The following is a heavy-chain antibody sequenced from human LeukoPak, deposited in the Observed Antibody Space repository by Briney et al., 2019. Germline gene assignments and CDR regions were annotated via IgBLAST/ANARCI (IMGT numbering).Heavy chain of an antibody. V-gene: IGHV5-51*01. CDR3: ARRDVSAWYYFDY. J-gene: IGHJ4*02. D-gene: IGHD6-19*01. Sequence: GESLKISCKGSGYSFTSYWIGWMRQMPGKGLEWMGIIYPGDSDTRYSPSFQGQVTISADKSSSTAYLQWSSLKASDTAMYYCARRDVSAWYYFDYWGQGTLVIVSS. CDR2: IYPGDSDT. CDR1: GYSFTSYW.